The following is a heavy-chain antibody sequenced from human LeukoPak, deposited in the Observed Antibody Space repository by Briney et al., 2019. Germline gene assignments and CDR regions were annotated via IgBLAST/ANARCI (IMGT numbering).Heavy chain of an antibody. J-gene: IGHJ4*02. Sequence: GSLRLSCTVSGFTVSSNSMSWVRQAPGKGLEWVPFIYSGTIHYSDSVKGRFTISRDNSKNTLYLQMNSLRAEDTAVYYCARRAGAYSHPYDYWGQGTLVTVSS. V-gene: IGHV3-53*01. CDR2: IYSGTI. D-gene: IGHD4/OR15-4a*01. CDR1: GFTVSSNS. CDR3: ARRAGAYSHPYDY.